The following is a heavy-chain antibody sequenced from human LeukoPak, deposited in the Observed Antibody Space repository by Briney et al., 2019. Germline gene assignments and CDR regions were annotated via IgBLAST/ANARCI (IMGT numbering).Heavy chain of an antibody. Sequence: SETLSLTCTVSGGSISSYYWSWIRQPPGKGLEWIGYIYYSGSTNYNPSLKSRVTISVDTSKNQFSLKLSSVTAADTAVYYCARGGADYGYYFDYWGQGTLVTVSS. CDR2: IYYSGST. D-gene: IGHD4-17*01. J-gene: IGHJ4*02. CDR3: ARGGADYGYYFDY. CDR1: GGSISSYY. V-gene: IGHV4-59*01.